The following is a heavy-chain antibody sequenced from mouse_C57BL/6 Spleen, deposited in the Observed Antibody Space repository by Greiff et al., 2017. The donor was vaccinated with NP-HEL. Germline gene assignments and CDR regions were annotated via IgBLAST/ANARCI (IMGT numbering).Heavy chain of an antibody. CDR3: ARGGLWLRDFDY. Sequence: QVQLQQPGAELVKPGASVKMSCKASGYTFTSYWITWVKQRPGQGLEWIGDIYPGSGSTNYNEKFKSKATLTVDTSSSTAYMQLSSLTSEDSAVYYCARGGLWLRDFDYWGQGTTLTVSS. CDR1: GYTFTSYW. J-gene: IGHJ2*01. CDR2: IYPGSGST. V-gene: IGHV1-55*01. D-gene: IGHD2-2*01.